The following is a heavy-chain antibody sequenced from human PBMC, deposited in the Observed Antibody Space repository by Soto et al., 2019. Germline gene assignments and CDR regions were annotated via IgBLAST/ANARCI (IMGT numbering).Heavy chain of an antibody. J-gene: IGHJ4*02. CDR3: AREGTSYCSSTSCPFDY. V-gene: IGHV1-69*06. CDR1: GGTFSSYA. CDR2: IIPIFGTA. D-gene: IGHD2-2*01. Sequence: QVQLVQSGAEVKKPGSSVKVSCKASGGTFSSYAISWVRQARGQGREWMGGIIPIFGTANYAQKVQGRVTITADKSTSRAYMELSSLRSEDTAVYYCAREGTSYCSSTSCPFDYWGQGTLVTVTS.